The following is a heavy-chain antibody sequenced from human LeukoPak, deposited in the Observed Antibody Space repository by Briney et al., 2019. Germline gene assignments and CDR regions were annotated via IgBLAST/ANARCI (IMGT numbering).Heavy chain of an antibody. V-gene: IGHV3-13*04. Sequence: GGSLRLSCAASGFTFSTYDMHWVRQATGKGLEWVSGMGKTAGDTYYSGSVKGRFTISRENAKNSVYLEMNSLEAGDTAVYYCARGAAGFDYWGQGTLVTVSS. J-gene: IGHJ4*02. D-gene: IGHD6-13*01. CDR1: GFTFSTYD. CDR3: ARGAAGFDY. CDR2: MGKTAGDT.